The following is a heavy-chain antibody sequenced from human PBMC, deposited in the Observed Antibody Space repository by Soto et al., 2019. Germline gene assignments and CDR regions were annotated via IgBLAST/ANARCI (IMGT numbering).Heavy chain of an antibody. V-gene: IGHV4-34*01. D-gene: IGHD3-9*01. Sequence: PSETLSLTCAVYGGSFSGYYWSWIRQPPGKGLEWIGEINHSGSTNYNPSLKSRVTISVDTSKNQFSLKLSSVTAADTAVYYCARGRRHYDILTGYYHYYMDVWGKGTTVTVSS. J-gene: IGHJ6*03. CDR3: ARGRRHYDILTGYYHYYMDV. CDR2: INHSGST. CDR1: GGSFSGYY.